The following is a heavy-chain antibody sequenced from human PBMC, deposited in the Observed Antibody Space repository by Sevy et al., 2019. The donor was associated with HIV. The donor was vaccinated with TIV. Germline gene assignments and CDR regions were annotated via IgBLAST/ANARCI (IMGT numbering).Heavy chain of an antibody. CDR1: GYTFSDSGYY. D-gene: IGHD3-3*01. V-gene: IGHV1-2*02. J-gene: IGHJ6*02. CDR2: INPKSGAT. Sequence: ASVKVSCKASGYTFSDSGYYVHWVRQAPGQGLEGMGWINPKSGATNYAQKFQGKVTMTRETSVSTANMEMSRLRSDDTAIYYCARDSYDFWTGPVDYDYGMDVWGQGTTVTVSS. CDR3: ARDSYDFWTGPVDYDYGMDV.